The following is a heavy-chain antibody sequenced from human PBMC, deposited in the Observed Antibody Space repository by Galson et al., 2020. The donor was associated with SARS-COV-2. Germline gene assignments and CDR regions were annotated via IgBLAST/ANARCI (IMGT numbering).Heavy chain of an antibody. V-gene: IGHV4-38-2*02. J-gene: IGHJ2*01. D-gene: IGHD3-22*01. CDR3: ARQGVNMIVLVTVPGWYFDL. CDR1: GYSVSTTNY. CDR2: VCGTT. Sequence: SATLSLTCTVSGYSVSTTNYWGWVRQPPGRGLEWLGRVCGTTYYNPSLKSPVTISADTSKNQCSLRLDSVTAADTALYYCARQGVNMIVLVTVPGWYFDLWGRGTLVTVSS.